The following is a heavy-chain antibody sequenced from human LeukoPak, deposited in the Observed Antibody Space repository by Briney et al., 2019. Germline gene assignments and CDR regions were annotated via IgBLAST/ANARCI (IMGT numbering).Heavy chain of an antibody. CDR2: ITSSNNYI. J-gene: IGHJ6*03. Sequence: GGSLRLSCAASGFTFSSYGMSWVRQAPGKGLEWVSSITSSNNYIYYGDSVKGRFTISRDDAKNSLFLQMNSLRAEDTATYYCARGEFGDYYYFYMDVWGKGTTVTVSS. CDR1: GFTFSSYG. V-gene: IGHV3-21*01. D-gene: IGHD2/OR15-2a*01. CDR3: ARGEFGDYYYFYMDV.